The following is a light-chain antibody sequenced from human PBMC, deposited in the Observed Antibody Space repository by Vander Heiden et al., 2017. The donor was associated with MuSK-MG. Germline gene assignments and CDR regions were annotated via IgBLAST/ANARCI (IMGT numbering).Light chain of an antibody. CDR2: LGS. CDR3: RQVLQTPFT. CDR1: QSLLHTNGYTY. V-gene: IGKV2-28*01. Sequence: DIVMTQSPLSLPVTPGEPASISCRSSQSLLHTNGYTYLDWYLQKPGQSPQLLIYLGSNRASGVPDRFSGSGSGTDFSLKISRVEAEDVGVYYCRQVLQTPFTFGPGTKVDIK. J-gene: IGKJ3*01.